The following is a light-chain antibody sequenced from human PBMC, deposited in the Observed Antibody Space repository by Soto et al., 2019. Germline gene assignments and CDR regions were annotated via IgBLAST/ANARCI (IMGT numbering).Light chain of an antibody. CDR3: QPHSNWPPIT. CDR2: GAS. V-gene: IGKV3-11*01. J-gene: IGKJ5*01. Sequence: EVVLTQSPATLSLSPGDRAALSCKASQSVHNFLAWYQQKPGQAPRLLIYGASNRAAGIPDRFSGSGSGTDFTLTINSPEPEDFPVYSCQPHSNWPPITFGQGTRLDIK. CDR1: QSVHNF.